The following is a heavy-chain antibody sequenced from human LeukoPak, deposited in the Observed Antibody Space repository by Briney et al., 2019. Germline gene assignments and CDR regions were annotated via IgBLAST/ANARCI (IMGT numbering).Heavy chain of an antibody. Sequence: GGSLRLSCAASGFTFSSYAMSWVRQTPGGGLEWVSAISGSGDTTYHADSVKGRFTISRDNSENRLSLQMDSLRAEDTAVYFCAKDTTAWWYHRAYMDVWGKGTTVTVSS. CDR3: AKDTTAWWYHRAYMDV. J-gene: IGHJ6*03. CDR2: ISGSGDTT. CDR1: GFTFSSYA. V-gene: IGHV3-23*01. D-gene: IGHD2-15*01.